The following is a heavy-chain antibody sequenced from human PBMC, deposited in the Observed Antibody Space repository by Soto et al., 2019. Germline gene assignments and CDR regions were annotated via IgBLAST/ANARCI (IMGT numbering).Heavy chain of an antibody. J-gene: IGHJ3*02. CDR3: ARESDFWDDAYMRTFDI. CDR2: ISHLEST. Sequence: PSETLSLTCTVSGASISYGGFSWSWIRQSPGKGLEWIGYISHLESTYFHPSFKSRLTMSIDRTRNQFSLKLSSVTAADMAVYYCARESDFWDDAYMRTFDIWGQGTKVTVSS. D-gene: IGHD3-3*01. V-gene: IGHV4-30-2*06. CDR1: GASISYGGFS.